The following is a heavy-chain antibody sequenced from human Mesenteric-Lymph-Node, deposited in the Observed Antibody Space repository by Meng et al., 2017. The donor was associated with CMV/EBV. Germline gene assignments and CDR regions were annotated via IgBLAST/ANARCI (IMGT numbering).Heavy chain of an antibody. CDR3: ASPKVTTHYYYGMDV. V-gene: IGHV1-69*05. Sequence: SVKVSCKASGGTFSSYAISWVRQAPGQGLEWMGGIIPIFGTANYAQKFQGRVTITTDESTSTAYMELSSLRSEDTAVYYCASPKVTTHYYYGMDVWGQGTTVTVSS. J-gene: IGHJ6*02. D-gene: IGHD4-11*01. CDR2: IIPIFGTA. CDR1: GGTFSSYA.